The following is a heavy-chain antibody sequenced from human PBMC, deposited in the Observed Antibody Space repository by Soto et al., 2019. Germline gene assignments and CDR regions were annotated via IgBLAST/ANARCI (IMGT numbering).Heavy chain of an antibody. Sequence: QVQLVESGGGVVQPGRSLRLSCAASGFTFSTYGMHWVRQAPGKGLEWVALLSYAGINTYYAGSVEGRFTISRDTSKNRRYLHRNILRAEDTAVYYCAKRLKPERQPGPPLFDPWCQGPLVTVSS. J-gene: IGHJ5*02. CDR3: AKRLKPERQPGPPLFDP. D-gene: IGHD1-1*01. CDR1: GFTFSTYG. CDR2: LSYAGINT. V-gene: IGHV3-30*18.